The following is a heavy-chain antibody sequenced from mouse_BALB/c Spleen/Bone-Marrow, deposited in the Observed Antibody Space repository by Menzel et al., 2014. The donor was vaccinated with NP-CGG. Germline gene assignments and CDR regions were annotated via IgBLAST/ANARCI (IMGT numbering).Heavy chain of an antibody. CDR2: IYPGNSDT. CDR3: TKIYYGNSFDV. V-gene: IGHV1-5*01. CDR1: GYSFTSYR. Sequence: VQLQQSGTVLARPGASVKMSCKASGYSFTSYRMHWVKQRPGQGLEWIGAIYPGNSDTSYNQKFKGKAKLTAVTSASTAYMELSSLTNEDSAVYYCTKIYYGNSFDVWGAGTTVTVSS. D-gene: IGHD2-1*01. J-gene: IGHJ1*01.